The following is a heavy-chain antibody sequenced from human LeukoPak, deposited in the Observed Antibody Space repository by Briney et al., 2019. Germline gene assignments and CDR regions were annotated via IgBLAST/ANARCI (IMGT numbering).Heavy chain of an antibody. CDR2: IYPSGST. J-gene: IGHJ4*02. CDR1: GGSISSGSYY. CDR3: ARVPQAAGNVDY. D-gene: IGHD6-13*01. Sequence: SETLSLTCTVSGGSISSGSYYWSWIRQPAGKGLEWIGRIYPSGSTNYNPSLQSRVTMSVDTSKNQFSLKLSSMTAADTAVYYCARVPQAAGNVDYWGQGALVTVSS. V-gene: IGHV4-61*02.